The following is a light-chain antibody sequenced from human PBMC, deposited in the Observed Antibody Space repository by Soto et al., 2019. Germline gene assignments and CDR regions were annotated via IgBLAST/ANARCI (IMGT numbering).Light chain of an antibody. CDR3: QQRYNWPLT. CDR2: DAS. V-gene: IGKV3-11*01. J-gene: IGKJ4*01. Sequence: EIVLTQSPATLSLSPGERATLSCRASQSVGSSLAWYHQKPDQAPWLLIYDASYRASGIPARFSGSGSGTDFTLTISRLEPEDFAVYYCQQRYNWPLTFGGGTKVEIK. CDR1: QSVGSS.